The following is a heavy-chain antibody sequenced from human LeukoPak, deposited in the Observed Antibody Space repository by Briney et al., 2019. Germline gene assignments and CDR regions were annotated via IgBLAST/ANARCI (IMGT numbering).Heavy chain of an antibody. V-gene: IGHV4-59*01. J-gene: IGHJ5*02. CDR3: ARDRDCSSTSCYPEGWFDP. D-gene: IGHD2-2*01. CDR2: IYYSGST. CDR1: GGSISSYY. Sequence: SETLSLTCTVSGGSISSYYWSWIRQPPGKGLEWIGYIYYSGSTNYNPSLKSRVTISVDTSKNQFSLKLSSVTAADTAVYYCARDRDCSSTSCYPEGWFDPWGQGTLVTVPS.